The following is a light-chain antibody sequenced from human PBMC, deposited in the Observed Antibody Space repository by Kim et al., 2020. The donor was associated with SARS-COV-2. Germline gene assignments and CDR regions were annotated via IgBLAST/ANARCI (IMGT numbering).Light chain of an antibody. CDR3: QAWDSSTNVV. Sequence: VSPGQTSSITCSGDKLGDKYACWYQQRPGQSLVLVIYQDSKRPSGIPERFSGSNSGNTATLTISGTQAMYEADYYCQAWDSSTNVVFGGGTQLTVL. J-gene: IGLJ2*01. CDR1: KLGDKY. V-gene: IGLV3-1*01. CDR2: QDS.